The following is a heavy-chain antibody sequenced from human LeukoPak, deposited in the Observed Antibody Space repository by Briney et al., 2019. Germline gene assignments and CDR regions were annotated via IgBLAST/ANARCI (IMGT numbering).Heavy chain of an antibody. Sequence: ASVKVSCKASGYTFTSYAMNWVRQAPGQGLEWMGWINTNTGNPTYAQGFTGRFVFSLDTSVSTAYLQISSLKAEDTAVYYCARDKDIVVVPVSTFDYWGQGTLVTVSS. V-gene: IGHV7-4-1*02. CDR1: GYTFTSYA. CDR3: ARDKDIVVVPVSTFDY. D-gene: IGHD2-2*01. J-gene: IGHJ4*02. CDR2: INTNTGNP.